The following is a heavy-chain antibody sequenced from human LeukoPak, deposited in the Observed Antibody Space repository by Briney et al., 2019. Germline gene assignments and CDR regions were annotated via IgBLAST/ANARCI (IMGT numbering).Heavy chain of an antibody. Sequence: SQTLSLTCAVSGGSISSGGYSWSWIRQPPGKGLEWIGYIYHSGSTYYNPSLKSRVTISVDRSKNQFSLKLSSVTAADTAVYYCARGYDSSGYPLDWGQGTLVTVSS. CDR2: IYHSGST. D-gene: IGHD3-22*01. CDR3: ARGYDSSGYPLD. J-gene: IGHJ4*02. CDR1: GGSISSGGYS. V-gene: IGHV4-30-2*01.